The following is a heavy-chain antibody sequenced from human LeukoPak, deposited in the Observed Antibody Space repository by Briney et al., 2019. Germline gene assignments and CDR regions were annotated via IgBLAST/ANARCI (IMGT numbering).Heavy chain of an antibody. Sequence: SQTPSLTCAISGDSVSSNNAAWNWMMQSPSRGLEWLGRTYYRSRWYNDYAVSVKSRVIISPDTSKNQFSLQLNSVTPEDTALYFCARDYASSKRGFYFYMDVWGKGTTVTVSS. CDR1: GDSVSSNNAA. V-gene: IGHV6-1*01. D-gene: IGHD3-10*01. CDR3: ARDYASSKRGFYFYMDV. CDR2: TYYRSRWYN. J-gene: IGHJ6*03.